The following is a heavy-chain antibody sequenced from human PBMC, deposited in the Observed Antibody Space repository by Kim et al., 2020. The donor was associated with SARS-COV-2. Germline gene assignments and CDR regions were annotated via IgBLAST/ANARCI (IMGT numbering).Heavy chain of an antibody. V-gene: IGHV4-38-2*02. CDR2: IYHSGST. J-gene: IGHJ4*02. CDR1: GYSISSGYY. Sequence: SETLSLTCTVSGYSISSGYYWGWIRQPPGKGLEWIGSIYHSGSTYYNPSLKSRVTISVDTSKNQFSLKLSSVTAADTAVYYCARSILLKIDYWGQGTLVT. CDR3: ARSILLKIDY. D-gene: IGHD2-21*01.